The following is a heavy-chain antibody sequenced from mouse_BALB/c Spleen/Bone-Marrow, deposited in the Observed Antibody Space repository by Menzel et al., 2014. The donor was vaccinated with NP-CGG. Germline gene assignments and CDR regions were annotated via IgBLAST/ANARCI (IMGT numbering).Heavy chain of an antibody. Sequence: VQVVESGAELVMPGASVKMSCKASGYTFTDYWMHWVKQRPGQGLEWIGAIDTSDSYTSYNQKFKGKATLTVDESSSTAYMQLSSLTSEDSAVYYCARTGYDYYFGYWGQGTTLTVSS. D-gene: IGHD2-4*01. CDR3: ARTGYDYYFGY. CDR1: GYTFTDYW. J-gene: IGHJ2*01. CDR2: IDTSDSYT. V-gene: IGHV1-69*01.